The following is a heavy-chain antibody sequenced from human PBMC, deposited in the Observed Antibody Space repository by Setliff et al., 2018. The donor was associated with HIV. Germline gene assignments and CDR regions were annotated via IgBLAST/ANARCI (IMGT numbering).Heavy chain of an antibody. CDR1: GGSFSGYY. V-gene: IGHV4-34*01. J-gene: IGHJ4*02. Sequence: SETLSLTCAVYGGSFSGYYWSWNRQPPGKGLEWIGEINHSGRTNYNPPLKSRVTISVDTSKNQFSLKLSSVTAADTAVYYCARDDYLDSSGYEGASYWGRGALVAVSS. D-gene: IGHD3-22*01. CDR3: ARDDYLDSSGYEGASY. CDR2: INHSGRT.